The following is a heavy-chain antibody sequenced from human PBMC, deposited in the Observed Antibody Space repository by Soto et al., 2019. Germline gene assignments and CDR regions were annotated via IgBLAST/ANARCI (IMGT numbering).Heavy chain of an antibody. Sequence: EVQLVESGGGLVQPGGSLRLSCAASGFTFSSYWMSWVRQAPGKGLEWVANIKQDGSEKYYVDSVKGRFTISRDNAKNLLYLQMNSLRAEDTAVYYCARDYLGKSVRPRKGVMYDYWGQGTLVTVSS. CDR2: IKQDGSEK. J-gene: IGHJ4*02. CDR1: GFTFSSYW. D-gene: IGHD3-16*01. CDR3: ARDYLGKSVRPRKGVMYDY. V-gene: IGHV3-7*01.